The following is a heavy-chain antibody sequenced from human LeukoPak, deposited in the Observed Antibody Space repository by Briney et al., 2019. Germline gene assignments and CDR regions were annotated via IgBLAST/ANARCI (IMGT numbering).Heavy chain of an antibody. CDR3: ARMYYDFWSGLVGSQRTNYYYYYMDV. J-gene: IGHJ6*03. D-gene: IGHD3-3*01. CDR1: GGTFSSYA. CDR2: IIPIFGTA. V-gene: IGHV1-69*01. Sequence: SVKVSCRASGGTFSSYAISWVRQAPGLGLEWMGGIIPIFGTANYAQKFQGRVTITADESTSTAYMELSSLRSEDTAVYYCARMYYDFWSGLVGSQRTNYYYYYMDVWGKGTTVTVSS.